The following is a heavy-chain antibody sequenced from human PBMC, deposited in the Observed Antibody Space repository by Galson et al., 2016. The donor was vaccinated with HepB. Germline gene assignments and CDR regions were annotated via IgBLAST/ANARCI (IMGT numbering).Heavy chain of an antibody. CDR2: IYSGGST. Sequence: SLRLSCAASGLTVGSHYMNWVRQAPGKGLEWVSIIYSGGSTYYADSVKGRFTISRDNSKNTLYLQMNSLRAEDTAVYYCVRDTYYYDTSGPSYYPDYWGQGTLVTVSS. CDR1: GLTVGSHY. V-gene: IGHV3-53*01. J-gene: IGHJ4*02. D-gene: IGHD3-22*01. CDR3: VRDTYYYDTSGPSYYPDY.